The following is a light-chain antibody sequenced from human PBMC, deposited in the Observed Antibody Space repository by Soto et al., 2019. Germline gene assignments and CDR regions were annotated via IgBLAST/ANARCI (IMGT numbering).Light chain of an antibody. V-gene: IGLV2-23*02. CDR1: SSDVGSYKL. CDR3: CSYAGGRTHVV. Sequence: QSALTQPASVSGSTGQSITISCTGTSSDVGSYKLVSWYQQQHPGKAPKLIIYEVTKRPSGVSNRFSGSKSGNTASLTISGLQAEDEADYYCCSYAGGRTHVVFGGGTKVTVL. J-gene: IGLJ2*01. CDR2: EVT.